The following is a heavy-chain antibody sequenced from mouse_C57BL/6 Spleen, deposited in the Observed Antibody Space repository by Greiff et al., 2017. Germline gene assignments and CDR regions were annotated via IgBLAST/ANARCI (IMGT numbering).Heavy chain of an antibody. J-gene: IGHJ2*01. V-gene: IGHV1-69*01. Sequence: QVQLKQPGAELVMPGASVKLSCKASGYTFTSYWMHWVKQRPGQGLEWIGEIDPSDSYTNYNQKFKGKSTLTVDKSSSTAYMQLSSLTSEDSAVYYCARRGIYGSSPYFDYWGQGTTLTVSS. CDR3: ARRGIYGSSPYFDY. CDR1: GYTFTSYW. CDR2: IDPSDSYT. D-gene: IGHD1-1*01.